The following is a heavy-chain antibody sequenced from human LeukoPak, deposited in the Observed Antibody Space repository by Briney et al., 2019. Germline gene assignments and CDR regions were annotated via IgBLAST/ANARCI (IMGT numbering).Heavy chain of an antibody. CDR1: GFTFSNYW. CDR2: INHSGST. Sequence: GSLRLSCAASGFTFSNYWMTWVRQAPGKGLEWIGEINHSGSTNYNPSLKSRVTISVDTSKNQFSLKLSSVTAADTAVYYCASVTTRHPDFDYWGQGTLVTVSS. V-gene: IGHV4-34*08. CDR3: ASVTTRHPDFDY. D-gene: IGHD4-17*01. J-gene: IGHJ4*02.